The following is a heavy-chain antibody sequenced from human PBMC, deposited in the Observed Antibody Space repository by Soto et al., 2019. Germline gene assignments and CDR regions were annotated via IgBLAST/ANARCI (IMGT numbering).Heavy chain of an antibody. CDR3: ARVDGEDAFDI. CDR1: GGSFSGYY. V-gene: IGHV4-34*01. CDR2: INHSGST. Sequence: SETLSLTCAVYGGSFSGYYWSWIRQPPGKGLEWIGEINHSGSTNYNPSLKSRVTISVDTSKNQFSLKLSSVTAADTAVCFCARVDGEDAFDICGQGTMLTVSS. D-gene: IGHD4-17*01. J-gene: IGHJ3*02.